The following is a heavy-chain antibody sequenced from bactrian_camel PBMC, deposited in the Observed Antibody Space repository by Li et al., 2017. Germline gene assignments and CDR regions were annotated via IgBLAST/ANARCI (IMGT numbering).Heavy chain of an antibody. CDR3: AAEVKYGPYCVLSAVAEYDS. Sequence: VQLVESGGGSVQAGGSLRLSCTASGFTFDDFRMAWYRQAPGNECELVSAIRNDGSTAYVPSVLGRFTVSRITKNTVSLQMNNLKPEDTAMYYCAAEVKYGPYCVLSAVAEYDSWGQGTQVTVS. V-gene: IGHV3S55*01. J-gene: IGHJ4*01. CDR2: IRNDGST. CDR1: GFTFDDFR. D-gene: IGHD6*01.